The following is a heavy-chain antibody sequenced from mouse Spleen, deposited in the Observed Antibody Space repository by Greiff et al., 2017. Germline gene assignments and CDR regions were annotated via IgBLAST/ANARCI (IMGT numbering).Heavy chain of an antibody. V-gene: IGHV5-17*02. D-gene: IGHD1-1*01. J-gene: IGHJ4*01. CDR2: ISSGSSTI. CDR3: AILVATDAMDY. CDR1: GFTFSSFG. Sequence: EVMLVESGGGLVQPGGSRKLSCAASGFTFSSFGMHWVRQAPEKGLEWVAYISSGSSTIYYADTVKGRFTISRDNPKNTLFLQMTSLRSEDTAMYYCAILVATDAMDYWGQGTSVTVSS.